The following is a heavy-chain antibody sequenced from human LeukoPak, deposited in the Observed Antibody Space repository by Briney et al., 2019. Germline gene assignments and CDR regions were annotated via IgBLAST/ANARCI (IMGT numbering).Heavy chain of an antibody. CDR3: AREGASPGYSRAPGGLWHWFDT. V-gene: IGHV4-4*07. J-gene: IGHJ5*02. D-gene: IGHD6-13*01. CDR1: GGSISSYY. Sequence: SETLSLTCTVSGGSISSYYWSWIRQPAGKGLEWIGRIYTSGSTNYNPSLKSRVTMSVDTSKNQFSLKLSSVTAADTAVYYCAREGASPGYSRAPGGLWHWFDTWGQGTLVTVSS. CDR2: IYTSGST.